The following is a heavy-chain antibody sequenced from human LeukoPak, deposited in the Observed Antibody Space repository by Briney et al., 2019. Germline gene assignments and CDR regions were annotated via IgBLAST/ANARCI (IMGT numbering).Heavy chain of an antibody. Sequence: PGGSLRLSCAASGFTFSSYSMNWVRQAPGKGLEWVSSISSSSSYIYYADSVKGRFTISRDNAKNSLYLQMNSLRAEDTAVYYCARVFRVCYYGSMAHKGRGYYYYYGMDVWGQGTTVTVSS. J-gene: IGHJ6*02. CDR1: GFTFSSYS. D-gene: IGHD3-10*01. V-gene: IGHV3-21*01. CDR2: ISSSSSYI. CDR3: ARVFRVCYYGSMAHKGRGYYYYYGMDV.